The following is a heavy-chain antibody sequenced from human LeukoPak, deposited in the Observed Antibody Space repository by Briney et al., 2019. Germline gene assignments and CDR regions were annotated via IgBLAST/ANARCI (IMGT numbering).Heavy chain of an antibody. CDR1: GFTFSSYA. CDR3: ARRITMDRGVIKALRY. Sequence: GGSLRLSCAASGFTFSSYAMSWVRQAPGKGLEWVSAISGSGGSTYYADSVKGRFTISRDNSKNTLYLQMNSLRSEDTAVYYCARRITMDRGVIKALRYWGQGTLVTVSS. CDR2: ISGSGGST. D-gene: IGHD3-10*01. V-gene: IGHV3-23*01. J-gene: IGHJ4*02.